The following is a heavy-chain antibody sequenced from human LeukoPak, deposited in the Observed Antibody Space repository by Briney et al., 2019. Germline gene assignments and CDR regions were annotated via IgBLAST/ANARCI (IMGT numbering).Heavy chain of an antibody. CDR3: ARDNNGYYR. V-gene: IGHV3-21*01. J-gene: IGHJ5*02. CDR1: GFTFSSYA. Sequence: PGGSLRLSCAASGFTFSSYAMSWVRQAPGKGLEWVSSISSSSSYIYYADSVKGRFTISRDNAKNSLYLQMNSLRAEDTAVYYCARDNNGYYRWGQGTLVTVSS. CDR2: ISSSSSYI.